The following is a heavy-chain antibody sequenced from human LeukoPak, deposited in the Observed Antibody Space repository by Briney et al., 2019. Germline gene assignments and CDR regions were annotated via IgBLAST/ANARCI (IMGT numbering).Heavy chain of an antibody. V-gene: IGHV3-30*02. Sequence: GGSLRLSCAASGFTFSSYGMHWVRQAPGKGLEWGAFIRYDGSNKYYADSVKGRFTISRDNSKNTLYLQMNSLRAEDTAVYYCAKDYSGWLNDAFDIWGQGTMVTVSS. CDR2: IRYDGSNK. D-gene: IGHD5-12*01. CDR3: AKDYSGWLNDAFDI. J-gene: IGHJ3*02. CDR1: GFTFSSYG.